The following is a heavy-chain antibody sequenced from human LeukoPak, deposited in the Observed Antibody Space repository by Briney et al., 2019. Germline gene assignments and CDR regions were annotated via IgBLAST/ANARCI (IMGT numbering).Heavy chain of an antibody. V-gene: IGHV2-5*02. D-gene: IGHD6-13*01. CDR1: GFSLSTSGVG. CDR2: IYWDDDK. CDR3: AHRPEGIAAAGSDAFDI. J-gene: IGHJ3*02. Sequence: SGPTLVNPTQTLTLTCTFSGFSLSTSGVGVGWIRQPPGKALEWLALIYWDDDKRYSPSLKSRLTITKDTSKNQVVLTMTNMDPVDTATYYCAHRPEGIAAAGSDAFDIWGQGTMVTVSS.